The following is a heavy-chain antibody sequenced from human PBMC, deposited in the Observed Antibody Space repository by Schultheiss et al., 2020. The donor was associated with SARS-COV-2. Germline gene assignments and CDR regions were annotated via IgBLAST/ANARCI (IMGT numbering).Heavy chain of an antibody. CDR1: GFTFSSYA. Sequence: GGSLRLSCAASGFTFSSYAMSWVRQAPGKGLEWVSAISGSGGSTYYADSVKGRFTISRDNSKNTLYLQMNSVRAEDTAVYYCAKTFYDFWSGYYIHQETWFDPWGQGTLVTVSS. D-gene: IGHD3-3*01. CDR2: ISGSGGST. V-gene: IGHV3-23*01. J-gene: IGHJ5*02. CDR3: AKTFYDFWSGYYIHQETWFDP.